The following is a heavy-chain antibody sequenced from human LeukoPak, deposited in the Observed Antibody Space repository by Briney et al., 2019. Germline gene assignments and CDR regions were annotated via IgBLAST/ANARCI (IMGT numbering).Heavy chain of an antibody. Sequence: GASVKVSCKASGYTFTSYGISWVRQAPGQGLEWMGWISAYNGNTNYAQKLQGRVTMTTDTSTSTAYMELRSLRSDDTAVYYCARGPASDPYGDYPLDYWGQGTLVTVSS. D-gene: IGHD4-17*01. CDR1: GYTFTSYG. CDR2: ISAYNGNT. V-gene: IGHV1-18*01. J-gene: IGHJ4*02. CDR3: ARGPASDPYGDYPLDY.